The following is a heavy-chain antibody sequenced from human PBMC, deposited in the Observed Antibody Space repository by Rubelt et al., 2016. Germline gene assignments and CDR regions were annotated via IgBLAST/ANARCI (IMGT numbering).Heavy chain of an antibody. CDR3: ARSPVYSSGWYFDY. CDR1: GGSVSSGSYY. V-gene: IGHV4-39*01. CDR2: IYYSGST. D-gene: IGHD6-19*01. Sequence: QVQLQESGPGLVKPSETLSLTCTVSGGSVSSGSYYWGWIRQPPGKGLEWIGSIYYSGSTYYNPSLKSRVTISVDTSKNQFSLKLSSVTAADTAVYYCARSPVYSSGWYFDYWGQGTLVTVSS. J-gene: IGHJ4*02.